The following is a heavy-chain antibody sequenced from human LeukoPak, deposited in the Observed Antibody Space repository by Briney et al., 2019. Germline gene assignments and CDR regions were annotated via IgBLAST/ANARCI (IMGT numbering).Heavy chain of an antibody. V-gene: IGHV4-59*01. CDR1: GASITTSY. CDR2: VFYSGTT. D-gene: IGHD5-18*01. Sequence: PSETLSLTCTVSGASITTSYWNWIRQSPGKGLEWIGYVFYSGTTDYNPSLKSRVTISVDTSKNQFSLKLSSVTAADTAVYYCARDRGYSYGGLDWGQGTLVTVSS. CDR3: ARDRGYSYGGLD. J-gene: IGHJ4*02.